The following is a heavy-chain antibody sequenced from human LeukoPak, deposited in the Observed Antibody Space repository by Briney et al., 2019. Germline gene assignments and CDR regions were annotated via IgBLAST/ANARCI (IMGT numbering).Heavy chain of an antibody. CDR3: AKVATVTTFLYYFDY. J-gene: IGHJ4*02. V-gene: IGHV3-23*01. Sequence: GGSLRLSCAASGFTFSSYAMSRVRQAPGKGLEWVSTISGSGGSTYYADSVKGRFTISRDNSKNTLYLQMNSLRAEDTAVYYCAKVATVTTFLYYFDYWGQGVLVTVSS. CDR2: ISGSGGST. D-gene: IGHD4-17*01. CDR1: GFTFSSYA.